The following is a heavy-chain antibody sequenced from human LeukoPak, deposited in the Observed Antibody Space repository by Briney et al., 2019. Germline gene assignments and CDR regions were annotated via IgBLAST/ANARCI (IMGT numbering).Heavy chain of an antibody. CDR2: ISGSGGTT. Sequence: GSLRLSCAASGFTFSNYAVSWVRQAPGKGLEWVSVISGSGGTTYYADSVQGRFTISRDNSKNTLYLQMDSLRAEDTAIYYCAKADYGDWDGWDCWGQGTLVTVSS. CDR1: GFTFSNYA. CDR3: AKADYGDWDGWDC. D-gene: IGHD4-17*01. J-gene: IGHJ4*02. V-gene: IGHV3-23*01.